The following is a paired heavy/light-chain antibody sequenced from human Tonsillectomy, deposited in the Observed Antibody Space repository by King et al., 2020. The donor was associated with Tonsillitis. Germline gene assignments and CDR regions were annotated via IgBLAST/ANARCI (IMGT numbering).Heavy chain of an antibody. CDR2: FIPFFGTP. D-gene: IGHD2-2*01. CDR3: ASGSTAYHPPDF. J-gene: IGHJ4*02. Sequence: QVQLVQSGAEVKKTGSSVKVSCKASGGIISNYVITWVRQAPGQGLEWMGTFIPFFGTPNFAQNFQGRVTITADGSTSTAYMEMNSLRSEDTAVYFCASGSTAYHPPDFWGQGTLVTVSS. CDR1: GGIISNYV. V-gene: IGHV1-69*18.
Light chain of an antibody. CDR3: GSYAGNNNLV. CDR2: EVS. Sequence: QSALTQPPSASGSPGQSVTISCTGTSSDGGAYNYVSWYQQHPGKAPKLIIYEVSKRPSGVPDRFSGSKSGNTASLTVSGLQAEDEADYFCGSYAGNNNLVFGGGTKLTVL. J-gene: IGLJ2*01. V-gene: IGLV2-8*01. CDR1: SSDGGAYNY.